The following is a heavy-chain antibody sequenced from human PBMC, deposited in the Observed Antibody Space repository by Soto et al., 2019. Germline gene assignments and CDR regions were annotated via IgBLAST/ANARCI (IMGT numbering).Heavy chain of an antibody. CDR1: GGSIIRKKC. CDR2: VYHSGNT. V-gene: IGHV4-4*02. J-gene: IGHJ4*02. D-gene: IGHD6-13*01. Sequence: SATLSVTCDVSGGSIIRKKCCCWVRQPTGKGLEWIGEVYHSGNTNYNPSLKSRVIISVDKSKNQFSLKLSSVTDADTAMYYCARGERQQQRDYWGQGTLVTVS. CDR3: ARGERQQQRDY.